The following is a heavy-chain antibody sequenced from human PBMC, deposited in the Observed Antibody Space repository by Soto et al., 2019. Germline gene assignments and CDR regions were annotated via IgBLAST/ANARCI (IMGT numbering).Heavy chain of an antibody. V-gene: IGHV4-59*01. CDR2: IYYSGST. J-gene: IGHJ4*02. CDR1: GGSISSYY. Sequence: TLSLTCTVSGGSISSYYWSWIRQPPGKGLEWIGYIYYSGSTNYNPSLKSRVTISVDTSKNQFSLKLSSVTAADTAVYYCARLYSSSGYFDYWGQGTLVTVSS. D-gene: IGHD6-6*01. CDR3: ARLYSSSGYFDY.